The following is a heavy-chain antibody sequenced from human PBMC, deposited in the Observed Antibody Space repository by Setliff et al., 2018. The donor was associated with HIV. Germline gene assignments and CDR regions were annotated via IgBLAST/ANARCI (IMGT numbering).Heavy chain of an antibody. Sequence: SETLSLTCTVSGGSISTSYWNWIRQPPGKGLEWIAYIYICGTTSYNPSLKSRVTISLDTSRNQFSLKLGSVTAADTAMYYCAREHCSGGSCNGFDIWGQGTMVTVSS. CDR1: GGSISTSY. CDR2: IYICGTT. D-gene: IGHD2-15*01. CDR3: AREHCSGGSCNGFDI. J-gene: IGHJ3*02. V-gene: IGHV4-4*09.